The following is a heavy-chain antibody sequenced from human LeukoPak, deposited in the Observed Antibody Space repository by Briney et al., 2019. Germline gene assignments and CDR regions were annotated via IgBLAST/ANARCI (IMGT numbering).Heavy chain of an antibody. V-gene: IGHV4-34*01. D-gene: IGHD2-2*01. CDR2: INHSGST. J-gene: IGHJ4*02. CDR3: ARAPNLYCSSTSCYSGYFDY. Sequence: PSETLSLTCAVYGVSFSGYYWSWIRQPPGKGLEWIGEINHSGSTNYNPSLKSRVTISVDTSKNQSALKLSSVTAADTAVYYCARAPNLYCSSTSCYSGYFDYWGQGTLVTVSS. CDR1: GVSFSGYY.